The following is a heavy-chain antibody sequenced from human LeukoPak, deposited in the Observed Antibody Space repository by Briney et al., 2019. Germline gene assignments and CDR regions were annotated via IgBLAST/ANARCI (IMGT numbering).Heavy chain of an antibody. J-gene: IGHJ5*02. V-gene: IGHV3-30-3*01. CDR2: ISYDGSSK. CDR3: ARESGWGGYDIGL. Sequence: GGSLRLSCAASGFTFSSYAMHWVRQAPGKGLEWVTLISYDGSSKYYTDSVKGRFTISRDNSKNTLFLQMNSLRAEDTALYYCARESGWGGYDIGLWGQGTLVTVSS. CDR1: GFTFSSYA. D-gene: IGHD3-16*01.